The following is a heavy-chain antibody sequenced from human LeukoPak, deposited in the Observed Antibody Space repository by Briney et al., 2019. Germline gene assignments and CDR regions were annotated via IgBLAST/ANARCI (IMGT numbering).Heavy chain of an antibody. J-gene: IGHJ6*03. Sequence: TGGSLRLSCAASGFTFSSYWMSWVRQAPGKGLEWVANIKQDGSEKYYVDSVKGRFTISRDNAKNSLYLQMNSLRAEDTAVYYCARERGYSYGYGGDYMDVWGKGTTVTVSS. CDR3: ARERGYSYGYGGDYMDV. D-gene: IGHD5-18*01. CDR2: IKQDGSEK. V-gene: IGHV3-7*01. CDR1: GFTFSSYW.